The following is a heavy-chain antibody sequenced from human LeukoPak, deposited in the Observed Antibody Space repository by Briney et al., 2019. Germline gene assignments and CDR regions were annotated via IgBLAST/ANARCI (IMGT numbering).Heavy chain of an antibody. J-gene: IGHJ5*02. Sequence: ASVKVSCKASGYTFTAYGISWVRQAPGQGLEWMAWIGTHDGETNYAQSLQGRVTVTADTSTKTTYMELRSLRSEDTAVYYCARDPRYYDSSGYYHWGQGTLVTVSS. V-gene: IGHV1-18*04. CDR2: IGTHDGET. CDR1: GYTFTAYG. CDR3: ARDPRYYDSSGYYH. D-gene: IGHD3-22*01.